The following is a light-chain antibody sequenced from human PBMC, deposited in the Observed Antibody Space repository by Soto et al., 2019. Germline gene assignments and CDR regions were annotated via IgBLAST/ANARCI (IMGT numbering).Light chain of an antibody. Sequence: DIQMTQSPSSLSASVGDRVTITCRASQPVTTYLSWYQQKPGKAPKLFIYAASRLQSGVPSRFSGGGSGPDFTLTISSLLAEDFATYYCQQSYIAPWTFGQGTKVDIK. CDR3: QQSYIAPWT. CDR1: QPVTTY. V-gene: IGKV1-39*01. J-gene: IGKJ1*01. CDR2: AAS.